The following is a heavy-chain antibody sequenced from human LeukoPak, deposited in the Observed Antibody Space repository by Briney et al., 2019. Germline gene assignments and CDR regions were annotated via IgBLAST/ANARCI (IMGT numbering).Heavy chain of an antibody. D-gene: IGHD1-14*01. Sequence: ASVKVSCKASGYTFTGYYIHWVRQAPGQGLQWLGWINPNSGGTNYAQNFQGRVTVTRDTSTATAYMELRWLTSDDTAVYYCARDLFTRKTLGNWDSRAFHIWGQGTMVTVSS. CDR1: GYTFTGYY. CDR2: INPNSGGT. V-gene: IGHV1-2*02. J-gene: IGHJ3*02. CDR3: ARDLFTRKTLGNWDSRAFHI.